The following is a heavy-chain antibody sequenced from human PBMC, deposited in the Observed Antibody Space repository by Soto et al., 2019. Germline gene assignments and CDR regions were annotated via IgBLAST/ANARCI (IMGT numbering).Heavy chain of an antibody. CDR1: GFSFSSYG. CDR3: ARDYNDRSSYYSAFDY. V-gene: IGHV3-33*01. CDR2: IWYDGSNK. D-gene: IGHD3-22*01. J-gene: IGHJ4*02. Sequence: QVQLVESGGGVVQPGRSLRLSCAASGFSFSSYGMHWVRQAPGKGLEWVALIWYDGSNKYYADSVKGRFTISRDNSKHTVYLQMNSLRAEDTAVYYCARDYNDRSSYYSAFDYWGQGTLVTVSS.